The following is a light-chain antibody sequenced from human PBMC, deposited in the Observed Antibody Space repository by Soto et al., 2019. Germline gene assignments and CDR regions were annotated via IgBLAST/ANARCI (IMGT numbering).Light chain of an antibody. V-gene: IGKV1-39*01. CDR1: QSISNH. Sequence: DIQMTQSPSSLSASVGDRVTITCRPSQSISNHLNWYQQKPGKAPKVLIYAASTLQSGVPSRFSGRGSGTDFTLTISGLQPADFATYYCQQSHSFPRTFGQGTKLDIK. CDR2: AAS. CDR3: QQSHSFPRT. J-gene: IGKJ2*02.